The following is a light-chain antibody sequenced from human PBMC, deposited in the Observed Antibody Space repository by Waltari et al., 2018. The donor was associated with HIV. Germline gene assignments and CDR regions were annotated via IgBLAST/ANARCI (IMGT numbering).Light chain of an antibody. CDR1: TSNIGTNI. CDR2: SNN. CDR3: AAWDDTLNGL. J-gene: IGLJ2*01. Sequence: QSVLTQPPSASGTPGQNVTISCSGNTSNIGTNIVNWYQQFPGAAPKLLIYSNNQQPSGVPARFYGSKSGTSASLAISGLQSEDEADYFCAAWDDTLNGLFGGGTKLTVL. V-gene: IGLV1-44*01.